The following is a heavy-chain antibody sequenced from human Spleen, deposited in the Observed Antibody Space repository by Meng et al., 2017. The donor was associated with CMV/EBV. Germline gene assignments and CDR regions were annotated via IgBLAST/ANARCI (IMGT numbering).Heavy chain of an antibody. CDR3: AKPATGTNAFDI. Sequence: GESLKISCAASGFTFSSYGMHWVRQAPGKGLEWVAFIRHDGSNKYYADSVKGRFTISRDNSKNTLYLQMNSLRAEDTAVYYCAKPATGTNAFDIWGQGTMVTVSS. CDR2: IRHDGSNK. J-gene: IGHJ3*02. CDR1: GFTFSSYG. V-gene: IGHV3-30*02. D-gene: IGHD1-1*01.